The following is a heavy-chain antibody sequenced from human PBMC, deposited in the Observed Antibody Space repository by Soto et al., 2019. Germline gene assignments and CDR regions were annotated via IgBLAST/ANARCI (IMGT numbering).Heavy chain of an antibody. D-gene: IGHD3-22*01. V-gene: IGHV3-23*01. Sequence: GGSLRLSCAASGFTFSTYAMNWVRQAPGKGLEWVSVIGSGDNTYYADSVKGRFTISRDNSKNTLYLQMNSLRAEDTAVYYCAKGRYYYDSSGYYPPDYYYYYGMDVWGQGTTVTVSS. CDR1: GFTFSTYA. CDR2: IGSGDNT. J-gene: IGHJ6*02. CDR3: AKGRYYYDSSGYYPPDYYYYYGMDV.